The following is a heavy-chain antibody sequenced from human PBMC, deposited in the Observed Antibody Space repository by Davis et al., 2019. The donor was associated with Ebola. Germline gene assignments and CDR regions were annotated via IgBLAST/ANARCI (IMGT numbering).Heavy chain of an antibody. J-gene: IGHJ4*02. CDR1: GFTFSRYW. CDR3: ATLGSDYEVLDY. V-gene: IGHV3-7*01. Sequence: GESLKISCAASGFTFSRYWMSWVRQAPGKGLEWVASIKQDGSEKHYVDSVTGRFAISRDNARNSLFLQMTSLRAEDTALYYCATLGSDYEVLDYWGQGTLVTVSP. CDR2: IKQDGSEK. D-gene: IGHD4-17*01.